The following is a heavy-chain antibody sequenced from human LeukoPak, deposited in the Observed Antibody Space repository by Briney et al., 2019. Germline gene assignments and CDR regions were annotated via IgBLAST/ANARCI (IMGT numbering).Heavy chain of an antibody. D-gene: IGHD3-22*01. J-gene: IGHJ4*02. CDR2: ISTSSSYI. CDR3: AKGGYEYDSSGHNYFDY. CDR1: GFTFSSHS. Sequence: PGGSLRLSCAASGFTFSSHSMNWVRQAPGKGLEWVSSISTSSSYINYADSLKGRFTISRDNSKNTLYLQMNSLRAEDTAVYYCAKGGYEYDSSGHNYFDYWGLGTLVTVSS. V-gene: IGHV3-21*01.